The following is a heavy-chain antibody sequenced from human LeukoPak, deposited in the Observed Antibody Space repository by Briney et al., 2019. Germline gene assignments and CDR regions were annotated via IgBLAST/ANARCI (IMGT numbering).Heavy chain of an antibody. J-gene: IGHJ4*02. CDR2: INSDGSST. CDR3: ARVGALSSSWLLY. Sequence: GGSLRLSCAASGFTFSSYWMHWVRQAPGKGLVWVSRINSDGSSTSYADSVKGRFTISRDNAKNSLYLQMNSLRAEDTAVYYCARVGALSSSWLLYWGQGILVTVSS. D-gene: IGHD6-13*01. V-gene: IGHV3-74*01. CDR1: GFTFSSYW.